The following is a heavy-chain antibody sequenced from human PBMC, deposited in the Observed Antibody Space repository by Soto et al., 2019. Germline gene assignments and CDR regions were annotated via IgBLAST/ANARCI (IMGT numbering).Heavy chain of an antibody. CDR2: IYTSGST. D-gene: IGHD6-6*01. CDR3: ARELYSRSPSVPFDP. Sequence: QVQLQESGPGLVKPSATLSLTCTVSGGSISRYYWSWIRQPAGKGLEWIGRIYTSGSTNYNPSLKSRVTMSVDTSKNPFSLKLSYVTAADTAVYYCARELYSRSPSVPFDPWGQGTLVTVSS. J-gene: IGHJ5*02. V-gene: IGHV4-4*07. CDR1: GGSISRYY.